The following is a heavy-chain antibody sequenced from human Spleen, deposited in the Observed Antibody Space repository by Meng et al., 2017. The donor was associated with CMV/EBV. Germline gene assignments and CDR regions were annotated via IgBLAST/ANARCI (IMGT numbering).Heavy chain of an antibody. J-gene: IGHJ4*02. Sequence: ASVKVSCKASGYTFNRYGINWVRQAPGQGLEWMGWTNPNSGDTNYAQRFQGRVTMTRDASINTAYMELSRLRAEDTALYYCAKDREAWIQLSGYFDYWGQGTLVTVSS. CDR1: GYTFNRYG. D-gene: IGHD5-18*01. V-gene: IGHV1-2*02. CDR3: AKDREAWIQLSGYFDY. CDR2: TNPNSGDT.